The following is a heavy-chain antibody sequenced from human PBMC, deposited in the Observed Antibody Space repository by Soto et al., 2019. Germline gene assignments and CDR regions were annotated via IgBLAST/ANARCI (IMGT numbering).Heavy chain of an antibody. V-gene: IGHV3-48*01. D-gene: IGHD7-27*01. J-gene: IGHJ6*03. CDR3: ARDLSWGSNWYYYMDV. CDR1: GFILSDCA. CDR2: ISSSSSVI. Sequence: EVQLVESGGGLVQPGGSLRLSCATSGFILSDCAMNWVRQAPGKGLEWVSYISSSSSVIDYADSVKGRFTVSRDNATNSLYLQTNSLRAEDTAVYYCARDLSWGSNWYYYMDVWGKGTTVTVSS.